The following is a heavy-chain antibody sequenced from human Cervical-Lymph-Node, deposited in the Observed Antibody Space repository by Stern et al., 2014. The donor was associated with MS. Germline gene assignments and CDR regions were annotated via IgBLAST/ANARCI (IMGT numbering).Heavy chain of an antibody. D-gene: IGHD3-16*02. CDR1: GGTFSSYG. CDR2: IIPIFGTA. V-gene: IGHV1-69*01. J-gene: IGHJ4*02. CDR3: ASFGLGELSFEFDY. Sequence: QVQLVQSGAEVKKPGSSVKVSCKASGGTFSSYGISWVRQAPGQGFEWMGGIIPIFGTANYAQKFQGRVTITADESTSTAYMELSSLRSEDTAVYYCASFGLGELSFEFDYWGQGTLVTVSS.